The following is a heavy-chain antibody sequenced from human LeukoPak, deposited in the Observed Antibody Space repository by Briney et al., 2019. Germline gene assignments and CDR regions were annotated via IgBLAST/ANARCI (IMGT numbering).Heavy chain of an antibody. CDR3: ARSSYGGNLRDFDY. Sequence: ASVKVSCKASGYTFTGYYMHWVRQAPGQGLEWMGWINPNSGGTNYAQKFQGRVTMTRDTSISTAYMELSSLRSDDTAVYYCARSSYGGNLRDFDYWGQGTLVTVSS. CDR2: INPNSGGT. V-gene: IGHV1-2*02. D-gene: IGHD4/OR15-4a*01. J-gene: IGHJ4*02. CDR1: GYTFTGYY.